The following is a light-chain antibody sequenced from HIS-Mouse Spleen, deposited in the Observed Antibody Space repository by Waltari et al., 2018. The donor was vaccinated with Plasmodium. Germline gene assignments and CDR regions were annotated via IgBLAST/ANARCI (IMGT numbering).Light chain of an antibody. J-gene: IGKJ1*01. Sequence: LQMTHAPSSLSASVGDRVTITCRASQSISSYLNWYQQKPGKAPKLLIYAASSSQSGVPARFSGSGSGTDFTLTISSLQPEDFATYYCQQSYSTPWTFGQGTKVEIK. CDR1: QSISSY. CDR3: QQSYSTPWT. V-gene: IGKV1-39*01. CDR2: AAS.